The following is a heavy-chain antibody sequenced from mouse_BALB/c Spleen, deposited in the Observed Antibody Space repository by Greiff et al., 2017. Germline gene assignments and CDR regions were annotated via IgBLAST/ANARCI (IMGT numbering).Heavy chain of an antibody. D-gene: IGHD2-1*01. CDR3: ARHDGNHEGFAY. J-gene: IGHJ3*01. V-gene: IGHV5-6*01. CDR1: GFTFSSYG. Sequence: EVQVVESGGDLVKPGGSLKLSCAASGFTFSSYGMSWVRQTPDKRLEWVATISSGGSYTYYPDSVKGRFTISRDNAKNTLYLQMSSLKSEDTAMYYCARHDGNHEGFAYWGQGTLVTVSA. CDR2: ISSGGSYT.